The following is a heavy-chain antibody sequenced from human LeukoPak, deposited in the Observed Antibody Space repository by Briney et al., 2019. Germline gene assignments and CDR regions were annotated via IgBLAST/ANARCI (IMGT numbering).Heavy chain of an antibody. D-gene: IGHD3-3*01. CDR1: GGSFSGYY. J-gene: IGHJ6*02. V-gene: IGHV4-34*01. Sequence: PSETLSLTCAVYGGSFSGYYWSWIRQPPGKGLEWIGEINHSGSTNYNPSLKSRVTISVDTSKNQFSLKLSSVTAAVTAVYYCAREKVLRPWYYYYYGMDVWGQGTTVTVSS. CDR2: INHSGST. CDR3: AREKVLRPWYYYYYGMDV.